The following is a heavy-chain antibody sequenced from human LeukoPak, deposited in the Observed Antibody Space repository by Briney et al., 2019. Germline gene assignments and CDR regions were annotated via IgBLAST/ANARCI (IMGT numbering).Heavy chain of an antibody. CDR2: IYYSGST. V-gene: IGHV4-59*01. Sequence: PSETLSLTCTVSGGSISSYYWSWIRQPPGKGLEWIGYIYYSGSTNYNPSLKSRVTISVDTSKNQFSLKLSSVTAADTAVYYCARSSGYYFFDYWGQGTLLTVSS. D-gene: IGHD3-22*01. CDR1: GGSISSYY. CDR3: ARSSGYYFFDY. J-gene: IGHJ4*02.